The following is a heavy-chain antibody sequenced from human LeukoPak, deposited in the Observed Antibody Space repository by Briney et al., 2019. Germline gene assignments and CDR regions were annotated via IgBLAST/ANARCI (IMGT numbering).Heavy chain of an antibody. V-gene: IGHV1-2*04. CDR2: INPNSGGT. CDR3: ARATLSDYYFNY. J-gene: IGHJ4*02. Sequence: GASVKVSCKASGYTFTGYYMHWVRQAPGQGLEWMGWINPNSGGTNYAQKFQGWVTMTRDTSISTAYMELSRLRSDDTAVYFCARATLSDYYFNYWGQGTLVTVSS. CDR1: GYTFTGYY.